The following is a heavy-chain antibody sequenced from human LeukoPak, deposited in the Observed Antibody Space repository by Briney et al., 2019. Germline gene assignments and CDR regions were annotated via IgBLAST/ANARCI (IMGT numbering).Heavy chain of an antibody. Sequence: RGESLKISCKGSGYSFTSYWIGWVRQMPGKGLEWMEIIYPGDSDTRYSPSFQGQVTISADKSISTAYLQWSSLKASDTAMYYCARSAGAATRDNWFDPWGQGTLVTVSS. V-gene: IGHV5-51*01. CDR1: GYSFTSYW. D-gene: IGHD2-15*01. CDR3: ARSAGAATRDNWFDP. CDR2: IYPGDSDT. J-gene: IGHJ5*02.